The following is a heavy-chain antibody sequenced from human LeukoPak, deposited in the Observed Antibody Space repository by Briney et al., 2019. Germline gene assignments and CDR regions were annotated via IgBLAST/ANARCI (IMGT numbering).Heavy chain of an antibody. D-gene: IGHD3-10*01. Sequence: GGSLRLSCAASGFTFDDYAMHWVRQVPGKGLEWVAGINWNSGSIDYADSVKGRFTISRDNAKNHLYLQMNSLRSEDTALYYCAKLSAGSENDYWGQGTLVTVSS. CDR2: INWNSGSI. V-gene: IGHV3-9*01. CDR1: GFTFDDYA. CDR3: AKLSAGSENDY. J-gene: IGHJ4*02.